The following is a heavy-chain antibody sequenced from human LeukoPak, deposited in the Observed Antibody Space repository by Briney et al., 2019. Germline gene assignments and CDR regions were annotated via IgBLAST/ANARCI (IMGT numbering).Heavy chain of an antibody. Sequence: TGGSLRLSCAASGFTVSSNYMSWVRQAPGKGLEWVSVIYSGGSTYYADSVKGRFTISRDNSKSTLYLQMNSLRAEDTAVYYCARDGGSYYYYYGMDVWGQGTTVTVSS. CDR2: IYSGGST. J-gene: IGHJ6*02. CDR3: ARDGGSYYYYYGMDV. V-gene: IGHV3-66*01. D-gene: IGHD3-16*01. CDR1: GFTVSSNY.